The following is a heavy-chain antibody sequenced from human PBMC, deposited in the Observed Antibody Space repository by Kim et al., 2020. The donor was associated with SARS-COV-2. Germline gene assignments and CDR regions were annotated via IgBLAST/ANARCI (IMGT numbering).Heavy chain of an antibody. D-gene: IGHD3-22*01. J-gene: IGHJ4*02. V-gene: IGHV3-48*02. Sequence: DPRKGRFTISRDNAKNSLYLQMNSLRDEETAVYYCARSRITMIVVVSYFDYWGQGTLVTVSS. CDR3: ARSRITMIVVVSYFDY.